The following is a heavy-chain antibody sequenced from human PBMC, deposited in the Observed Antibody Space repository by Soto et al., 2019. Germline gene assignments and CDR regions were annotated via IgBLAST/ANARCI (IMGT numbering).Heavy chain of an antibody. Sequence: EVQMLESGGGLVQPGGSLRLSCAASGFTFSTYAMSWVRQAPGKGLEWVSSISGGGGRTYYADSVKGRFTISRDNSKNALYLQLNSLRAEDTAVYYCAKDRRQSAVAGTSDSDYWGPGTLVTVSS. D-gene: IGHD6-19*01. CDR3: AKDRRQSAVAGTSDSDY. V-gene: IGHV3-23*01. J-gene: IGHJ4*02. CDR2: ISGGGGRT. CDR1: GFTFSTYA.